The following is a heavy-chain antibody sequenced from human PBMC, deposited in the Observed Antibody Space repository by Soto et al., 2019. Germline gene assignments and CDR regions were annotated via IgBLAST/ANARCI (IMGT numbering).Heavy chain of an antibody. CDR1: GYTFTSYA. CDR2: INAGNGNT. D-gene: IGHD3-9*01. V-gene: IGHV1-3*01. CDR3: ARVYFDWLSPEYYYYGMDV. Sequence: QVQLVQSGAEVKKPGASVKVSCKASGYTFTSYAMHWVRQAPGQRLEWMGWINAGNGNTKYSQKFQGRVTITRDTSAGTAYMELSSLRSEDTAVYYCARVYFDWLSPEYYYYGMDVWGQGSTVTVSS. J-gene: IGHJ6*02.